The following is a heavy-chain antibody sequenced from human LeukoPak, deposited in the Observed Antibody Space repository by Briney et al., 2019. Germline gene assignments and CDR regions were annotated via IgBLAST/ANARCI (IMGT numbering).Heavy chain of an antibody. CDR2: IRYDGSNK. CDR3: AKDLFNSVGATYMDV. J-gene: IGHJ6*03. Sequence: GGSLRLSCAASGFTFSSYGMHWVRQAPDKGQEWVAFIRYDGSNKYYADSVKGRFTFSRDNSKNTLYLQMNSLRAEDTAVYYCAKDLFNSVGATYMDVWGKGTTVTVSS. V-gene: IGHV3-30*02. CDR1: GFTFSSYG. D-gene: IGHD1-26*01.